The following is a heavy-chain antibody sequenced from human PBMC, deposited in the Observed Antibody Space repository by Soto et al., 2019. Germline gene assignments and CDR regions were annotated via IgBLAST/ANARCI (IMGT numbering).Heavy chain of an antibody. V-gene: IGHV3-23*01. J-gene: IGHJ3*01. CDR3: AKREGSNFGAFDV. CDR2: LIGSGGST. D-gene: IGHD3-3*01. Sequence: GGSLRLSCAASGFIFSGYAVGWVRQAPGKGLEWVSALIGSGGSTYYADSVRGRFTISRDNSKNTLHPQMDSLRVEDTALYYCAKREGSNFGAFDVWGQGTLVTVSS. CDR1: GFIFSGYA.